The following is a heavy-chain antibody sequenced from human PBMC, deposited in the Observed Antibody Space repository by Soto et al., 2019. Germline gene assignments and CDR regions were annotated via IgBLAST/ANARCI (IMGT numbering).Heavy chain of an antibody. V-gene: IGHV3-11*05. D-gene: IGHD5-18*01. Sequence: QVQLVESGGGLVKPGGSLRLSCAASGFTFSDYYMSWIRQAPGKGLEWVSYISSSSRYTNYADSVRGRFTISRDNAKNTIYLQMQRLRAEDTAVYYYAGEPAGHTAMVDYWGQGTLVTVSS. CDR2: ISSSSRYT. J-gene: IGHJ4*02. CDR1: GFTFSDYY. CDR3: AGEPAGHTAMVDY.